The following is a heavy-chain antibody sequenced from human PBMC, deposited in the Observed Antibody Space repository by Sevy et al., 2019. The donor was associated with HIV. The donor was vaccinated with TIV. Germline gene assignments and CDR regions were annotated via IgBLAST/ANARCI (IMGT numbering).Heavy chain of an antibody. CDR1: GGSISSSSYY. D-gene: IGHD4-17*01. CDR3: AGFEYGDYTNLFDP. J-gene: IGHJ5*02. Sequence: SETLSLTCTVSGGSISSSSYYWGWIRQPPGKGLEWIGNIYYSWSSYYNPSLNSRVTISVFTSKNQFSLKLTSVTAADTAAYYCAGFEYGDYTNLFDPWGQGTLVTVSS. V-gene: IGHV4-39*01. CDR2: IYYSWSS.